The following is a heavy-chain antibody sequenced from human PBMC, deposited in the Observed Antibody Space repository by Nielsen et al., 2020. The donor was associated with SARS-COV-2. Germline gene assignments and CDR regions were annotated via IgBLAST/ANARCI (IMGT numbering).Heavy chain of an antibody. CDR2: ISSSSSYI. CDR1: GFTFSSYG. D-gene: IGHD6-13*01. CDR3: AREAIAAAGYYYYGMDV. V-gene: IGHV3-21*01. Sequence: GESLKISCAASGFTFSSYGMHWVRQAPGKGLEWVSSISSSSSYIYYADSVKGRFTISRDNAKNSLYLQMNSLRAEDTAVYYCAREAIAAAGYYYYGMDVWGQGTTVTVSS. J-gene: IGHJ6*02.